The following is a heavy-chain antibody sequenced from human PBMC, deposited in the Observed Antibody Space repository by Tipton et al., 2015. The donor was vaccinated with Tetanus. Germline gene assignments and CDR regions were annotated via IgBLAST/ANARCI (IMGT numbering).Heavy chain of an antibody. V-gene: IGHV4-61*08. D-gene: IGHD1-14*01. CDR2: VYYSGST. CDR1: GSSISRSGHY. J-gene: IGHJ4*02. CDR3: ARGTGDY. Sequence: GLVKPSETLSLTCTVSGSSISRSGHYRTWIRQPPGKEPEWVGYVYYSGSTNYNPSLKSRVTISVDTSMNQFSLKLSSVTAADTAVYYCARGTGDYWGQGTLVTVSS.